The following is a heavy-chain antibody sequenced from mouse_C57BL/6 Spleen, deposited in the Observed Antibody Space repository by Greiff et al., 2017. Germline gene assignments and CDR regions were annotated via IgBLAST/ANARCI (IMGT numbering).Heavy chain of an antibody. D-gene: IGHD3-2*02. CDR2: IYPGSGNT. V-gene: IGHV1-66*01. Sequence: VQLQQSGPELVKPGASVKISCKASGYSFTSYYIHWVKQRPGQGLEWIGWIYPGSGNTKYNEKFKGKATLTADTSSSPAYMQLSSLTSEDSAVYYCARKGLDSSGYVGAMDYWGQGTSVTVSS. CDR1: GYSFTSYY. CDR3: ARKGLDSSGYVGAMDY. J-gene: IGHJ4*01.